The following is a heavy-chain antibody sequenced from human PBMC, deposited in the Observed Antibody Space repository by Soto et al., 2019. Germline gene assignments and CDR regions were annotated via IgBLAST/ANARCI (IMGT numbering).Heavy chain of an antibody. CDR3: ARDDASYYGSGRGMDV. CDR1: GYTFTSYG. D-gene: IGHD3-10*01. V-gene: IGHV1-18*01. J-gene: IGHJ6*02. Sequence: QVQLVQSGAEVRKPGASVKVSCKASGYTFTSYGISWVRQAPGQGLEWMGWISAYNGHTNYAQKLQGRVTMTTDTSTSTAYMELRSLRSDDTAVYYCARDDASYYGSGRGMDVWGQGTTVTVSS. CDR2: ISAYNGHT.